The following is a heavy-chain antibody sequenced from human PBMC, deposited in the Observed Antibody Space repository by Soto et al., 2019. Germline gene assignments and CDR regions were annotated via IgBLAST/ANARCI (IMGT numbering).Heavy chain of an antibody. CDR2: ISVSNGNT. D-gene: IGHD3-22*01. V-gene: IGHV1-18*04. J-gene: IGHJ3*01. Sequence: ASVKNSCKASGYTFTTYGISWVRQAPGKGLEWMGWISVSNGNTKYAKKFQGRVTMTTDTSTNTAYMDLRSLRSDDTAVYYCVRAKIRSSHYYEAHAFDLWGQGTMVTVSS. CDR3: VRAKIRSSHYYEAHAFDL. CDR1: GYTFTTYG.